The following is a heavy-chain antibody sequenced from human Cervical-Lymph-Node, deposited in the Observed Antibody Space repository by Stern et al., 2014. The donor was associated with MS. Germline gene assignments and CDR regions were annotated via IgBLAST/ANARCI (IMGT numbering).Heavy chain of an antibody. CDR2: IYPGDSDT. CDR3: ARDYGDYAFDY. V-gene: IGHV5-51*01. J-gene: IGHJ4*02. D-gene: IGHD4-17*01. CDR1: GYSFTANW. Sequence: QLVQSGAEVKKPGESLKISCKGSGYSFTANWIAWGRQMPGKGLEWMWIIYPGDSDTRYSPSFQGQVTIPADKAISTAYLQWSSLKASDTAMYYCARDYGDYAFDYWGQGTLVTVSS.